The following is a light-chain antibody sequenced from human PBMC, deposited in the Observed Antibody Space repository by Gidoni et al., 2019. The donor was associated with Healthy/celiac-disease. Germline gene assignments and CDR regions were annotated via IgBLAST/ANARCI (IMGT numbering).Light chain of an antibody. CDR3: QQSYSTPVA. CDR2: AAS. V-gene: IGKV1-39*01. CDR1: QSISSY. J-gene: IGKJ1*01. Sequence: DIHMTQSPSSLSASVGDRVTITCRASQSISSYLNWYQQKPGKAPKLLIYAASSLQSGVPSRFSGRGSGTDFTLTISSLQPEDVATYYCQQSYSTPVAFGQGTKVEIK.